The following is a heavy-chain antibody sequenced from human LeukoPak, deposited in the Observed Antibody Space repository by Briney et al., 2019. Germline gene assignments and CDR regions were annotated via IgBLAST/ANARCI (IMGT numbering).Heavy chain of an antibody. Sequence: GRSLRLSCAASDFTFSNYGMYWVRQAPGKGLEWVAVTSYDGSNKYYADSVKGRFTISRDNSKNTLYLQMNSLRAEDTAVYYCARDLTGTTYFDYWGQGTLVTVSS. CDR3: ARDLTGTTYFDY. CDR1: DFTFSNYG. V-gene: IGHV3-30*03. D-gene: IGHD1-7*01. J-gene: IGHJ4*02. CDR2: TSYDGSNK.